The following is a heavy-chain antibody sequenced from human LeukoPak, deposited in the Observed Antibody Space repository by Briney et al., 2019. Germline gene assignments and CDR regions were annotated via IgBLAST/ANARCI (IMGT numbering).Heavy chain of an antibody. Sequence: PGGSLRLSCAASGLTLSSYAMNWVRQAPGRGREWVSSISSSSSYIYYADSVKGRFTISRDNAKNSLYLQMNSLRGEDTAVYYCARDRQPYSSGWPIDYWGQGTLVTVSS. V-gene: IGHV3-21*01. J-gene: IGHJ4*02. D-gene: IGHD6-19*01. CDR3: ARDRQPYSSGWPIDY. CDR2: ISSSSSYI. CDR1: GLTLSSYA.